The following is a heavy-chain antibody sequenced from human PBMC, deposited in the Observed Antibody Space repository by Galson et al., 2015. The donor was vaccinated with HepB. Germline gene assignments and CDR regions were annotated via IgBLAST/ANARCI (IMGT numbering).Heavy chain of an antibody. D-gene: IGHD2-15*01. Sequence: SLRLSCAASGFTFSSYWMTWVRQAPGKGLEWVANINRDGSEKYYVDSVRGRFTISRDNAKNSLYLQMNSLRAEDTAVYYCTSPYCSGGSCSRFDYWGQGTLVTVSS. CDR2: INRDGSEK. V-gene: IGHV3-7*03. J-gene: IGHJ4*02. CDR3: TSPYCSGGSCSRFDY. CDR1: GFTFSSYW.